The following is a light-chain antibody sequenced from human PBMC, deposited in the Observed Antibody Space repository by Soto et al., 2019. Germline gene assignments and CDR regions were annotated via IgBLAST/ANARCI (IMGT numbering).Light chain of an antibody. CDR1: QSVSCSY. V-gene: IGKV3-20*01. CDR2: GAS. CDR3: QQYGTSPTT. J-gene: IGKJ3*01. Sequence: IVLTQSPGTLSLSPGEGATLSCRASQSVSCSYLAWYQQRPGQAPRLVIYGASRRATGIPVRFSGSGSGTDFTLSISRLEPEDFAVYYCQQYGTSPTTFGPGTRVDIK.